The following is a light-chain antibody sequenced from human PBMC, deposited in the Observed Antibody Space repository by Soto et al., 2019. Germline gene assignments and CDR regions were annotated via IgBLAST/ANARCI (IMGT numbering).Light chain of an antibody. CDR2: GAS. J-gene: IGKJ1*01. Sequence: IVLTQSPDTLSLSPGERATLSCRASQDVASTYLAWYQQNPGQAPRLLIYGASGRAAGVAERFSGSGSGTQFTLTISRLEPEDFAVYYCQYYDTSRTFAQGTKVDIK. CDR1: QDVASTY. CDR3: QYYDTSRT. V-gene: IGKV3-20*01.